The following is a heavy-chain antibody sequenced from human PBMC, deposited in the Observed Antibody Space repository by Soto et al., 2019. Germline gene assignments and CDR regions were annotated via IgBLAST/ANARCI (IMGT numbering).Heavy chain of an antibody. Sequence: ASVKVSCKASGYTFTSYYMHWVRQAPGQGLEWMGIINPSGGSTSYAQKFQGRVTMTRDTSTSTVYMELSSLRSEDTAVYYCARVQPYYYDSSGSNRAYGMDVWGQGTTVTVSS. CDR3: ARVQPYYYDSSGSNRAYGMDV. V-gene: IGHV1-46*01. CDR1: GYTFTSYY. D-gene: IGHD3-22*01. J-gene: IGHJ6*02. CDR2: INPSGGST.